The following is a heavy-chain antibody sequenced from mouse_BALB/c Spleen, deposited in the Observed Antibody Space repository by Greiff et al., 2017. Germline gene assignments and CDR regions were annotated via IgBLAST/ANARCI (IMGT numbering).Heavy chain of an antibody. J-gene: IGHJ2*01. CDR2: INPYNDGT. D-gene: IGHD1-1*01. Sequence: EVQLQQSGPELVKPGASVKMSCKASGYTFTSYVMHWVKQKPGQGLEWIGYINPYNDGTKYNEKFKGKATLTSDKSSSTAYMELSSLTSEDSAVYYCASFITTVGGYSYFDYWGQGTTLTVSS. CDR3: ASFITTVGGYSYFDY. V-gene: IGHV1-14*01. CDR1: GYTFTSYV.